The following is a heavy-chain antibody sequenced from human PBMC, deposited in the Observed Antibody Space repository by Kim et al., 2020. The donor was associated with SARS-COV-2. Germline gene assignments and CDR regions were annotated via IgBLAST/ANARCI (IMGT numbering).Heavy chain of an antibody. CDR1: GYAFSTYA. J-gene: IGHJ2*01. D-gene: IGHD3-10*01. CDR2: INTNTGNP. Sequence: ASVKVSCKASGYAFSTYAINWVRQAPGQGLEWMGWINTNTGNPTYAQDFTGRVVFTLDTSVSTTYLLISSLKSEDTAVYYCARTNSNWYLDLWGRGTLVT. V-gene: IGHV7-4-1*02. CDR3: ARTNSNWYLDL.